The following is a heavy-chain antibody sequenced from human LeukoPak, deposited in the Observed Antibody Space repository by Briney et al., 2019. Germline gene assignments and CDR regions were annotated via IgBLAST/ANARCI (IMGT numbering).Heavy chain of an antibody. D-gene: IGHD4-17*01. Sequence: GVSPRLSCVASGFTLSGYDMMWVRQRPGKGPEWVSSISKSDDRTYYADSVKGRFTISRDKSKSTVYLQMSSLRVDDTAVYYCAKDPFTFDGDYGDTWGQGTLVTVSS. V-gene: IGHV3-23*01. CDR2: ISKSDDRT. CDR3: AKDPFTFDGDYGDT. CDR1: GFTLSGYD. J-gene: IGHJ4*02.